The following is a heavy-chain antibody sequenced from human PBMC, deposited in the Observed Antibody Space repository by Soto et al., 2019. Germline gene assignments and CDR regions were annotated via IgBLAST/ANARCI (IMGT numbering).Heavy chain of an antibody. CDR3: ARGYGGNSGDY. CDR1: GGSISSGDYY. Sequence: QVQLQESGPGLGKPSQTLSLTCTFSGGSISSGDYYWSWIRQRPGKGLMWMVYIYYSRSTYYNPSPTDRVTRSVDKSKNRFTLKMSAVTDADTAGYYCARGYGGNSGDYWGQGTLVTVSS. CDR2: IYYSRST. J-gene: IGHJ4*02. D-gene: IGHD2-21*02. V-gene: IGHV4-31*03.